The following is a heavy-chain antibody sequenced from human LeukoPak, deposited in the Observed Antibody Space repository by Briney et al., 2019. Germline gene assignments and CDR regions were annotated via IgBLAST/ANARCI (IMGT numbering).Heavy chain of an antibody. J-gene: IGHJ5*02. CDR3: ARWRVAATFDP. CDR1: GDSVSIYY. CDR2: IYYRGNT. D-gene: IGHD2-15*01. V-gene: IGHV4-59*02. Sequence: SETLSLTCTVSGDSVSIYYWSWIRQPPGKGLEWIGYIYYRGNTNYNPSLESRVTMAVDTSKNQFSLKVSSVTAADTAVYYCARWRVAATFDPWGQGTLVTVSS.